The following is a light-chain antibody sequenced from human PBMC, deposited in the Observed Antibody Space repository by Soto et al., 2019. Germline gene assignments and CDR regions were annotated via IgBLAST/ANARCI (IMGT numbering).Light chain of an antibody. J-gene: IGLJ1*01. CDR2: EVN. V-gene: IGLV2-8*01. Sequence: QSVLTQPPSASGSPGQSVTISRTGTSNDVGGYNYVSWYQQHPGKAPKLMIYEVNKRPSGVPDRFSGSKSGNTASLTVSGLQADDEADYYGSSFAVSNSFVCATGTEVTVL. CDR3: SSFAVSNSFV. CDR1: SNDVGGYNY.